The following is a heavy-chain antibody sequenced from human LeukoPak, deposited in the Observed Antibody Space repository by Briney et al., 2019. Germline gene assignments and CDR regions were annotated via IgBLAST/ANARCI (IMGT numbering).Heavy chain of an antibody. J-gene: IGHJ4*02. V-gene: IGHV4-59*01. CDR2: IYYSGST. D-gene: IGHD2-15*01. CDR3: AGGLGYCSGGSCAYFDY. Sequence: TSETLSLTCTVSGGSISSYYWSWTRQPPGKGLEWIGYIYYSGSTNYNPSLKSRVTISVDTSKNQFSLKLSSVTAADTAVYYCAGGLGYCSGGSCAYFDYWGQGTLVTVSS. CDR1: GGSISSYY.